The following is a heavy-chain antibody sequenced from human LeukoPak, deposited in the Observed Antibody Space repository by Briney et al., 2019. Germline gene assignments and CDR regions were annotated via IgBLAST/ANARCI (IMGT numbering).Heavy chain of an antibody. CDR1: GYTFTGYY. D-gene: IGHD2-21*01. J-gene: IGHJ4*02. CDR3: ARVYHNCGGDCYPYFDY. V-gene: IGHV1-2*02. CDR2: INPNSGGT. Sequence: ASVEVFCKASGYTFTGYYMHWVRQAPGQGLEWMGWINPNSGGTNYAQKFQGRVTMTRDTSISTAYMELSRLRSDDTAVYYCARVYHNCGGDCYPYFDYWGQGTLVTVSS.